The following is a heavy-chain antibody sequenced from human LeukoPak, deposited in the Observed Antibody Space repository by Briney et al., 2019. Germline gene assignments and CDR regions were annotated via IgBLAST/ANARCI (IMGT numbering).Heavy chain of an antibody. J-gene: IGHJ1*01. D-gene: IGHD3-3*01. V-gene: IGHV4-34*01. CDR2: INHSGST. CDR1: GGSFSGYY. Sequence: SETLSLTCAVSGGSFSGYYWSWIRQPPGKGLEWIGEINHSGSTNYNPSLKSRVTISVDTSKNQFSLELSSVTAADTAVYYCARGPNYDFWSGYYSPEYFQHWGQGTLVTVSS. CDR3: ARGPNYDFWSGYYSPEYFQH.